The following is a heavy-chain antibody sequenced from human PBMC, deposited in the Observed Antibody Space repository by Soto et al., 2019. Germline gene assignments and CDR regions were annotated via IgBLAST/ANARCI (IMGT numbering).Heavy chain of an antibody. CDR1: GDISPRYG. D-gene: IGHD1-1*01. CDR3: AGDHGNSWTFDQ. CDR2: INCYNGVT. J-gene: IGHJ4*02. V-gene: IGHV1-18*01. Sequence: QVQLVQSGPEVKKPGALVKVSCKASGDISPRYGISWVRQAPGQGLEWRGWINCYNGVTNYAQSLQGRVTLTTDSSTRIAYMEVRSLRFDYTAVYYCAGDHGNSWTFDQWGQGTLVTVSS.